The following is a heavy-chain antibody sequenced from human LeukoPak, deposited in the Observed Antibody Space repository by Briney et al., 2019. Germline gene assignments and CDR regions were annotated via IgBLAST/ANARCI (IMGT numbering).Heavy chain of an antibody. CDR3: ARSGQHLFDF. CDR2: ISSSGGTI. CDR1: GFTFSSSE. J-gene: IGHJ4*02. V-gene: IGHV3-48*03. Sequence: PGGSLRLSCAASGFTFSSSEMNWVRQAPGKGLEWASYISSSGGTISYADSVKGRFTISRDNAKNSLYLQMNSLRAEDTAIYYCARSGQHLFDFWGQGTLVTVSS. D-gene: IGHD6-13*01.